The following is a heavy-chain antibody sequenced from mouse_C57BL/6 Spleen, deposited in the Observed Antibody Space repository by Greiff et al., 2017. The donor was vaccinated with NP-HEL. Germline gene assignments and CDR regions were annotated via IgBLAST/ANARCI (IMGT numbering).Heavy chain of an antibody. V-gene: IGHV1-19*01. CDR3: ARSWYDGSFDY. Sequence: EVKLQESGPVLVKPGASVKMSCKASGYTFADYYMNWVKQSHGKSLEWIGVINPYNGGTSYNQKFKGKATLTVDKSSSTAYMELNSLTSEDSAVYYCARSWYDGSFDYWGQGTTLTVSS. CDR2: INPYNGGT. J-gene: IGHJ2*01. D-gene: IGHD2-3*01. CDR1: GYTFADYY.